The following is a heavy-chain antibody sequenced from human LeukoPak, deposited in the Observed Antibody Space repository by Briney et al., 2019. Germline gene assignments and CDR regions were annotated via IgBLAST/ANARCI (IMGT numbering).Heavy chain of an antibody. CDR1: GGSISSYY. V-gene: IGHV4-4*09. CDR2: IYTSGST. CDR3: ARLTHYDFWSGYYNGHYYFDY. D-gene: IGHD3-3*01. Sequence: SETLSLTCTVSGGSISSYYWSWIRQPPGKGLEWIGYIYTSGSTNYNPSLKSRVTISVDTSKNQFSLKLSSVTAADTAVYYCARLTHYDFWSGYYNGHYYFDYWGQGTLVTVSS. J-gene: IGHJ4*02.